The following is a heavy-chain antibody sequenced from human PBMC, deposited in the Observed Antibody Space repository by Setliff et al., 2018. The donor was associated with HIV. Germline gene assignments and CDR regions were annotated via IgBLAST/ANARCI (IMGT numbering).Heavy chain of an antibody. D-gene: IGHD5-18*01. CDR3: ARYGYGFDY. J-gene: IGHJ4*02. CDR2: IYWDDDK. Sequence: SGPTLVNPTQTLTLTCTFSGFSLDTTGVGVGWIRQPPGEALEWLALIYWDDDKRYSPSLKSRLTITKDTSKNQVVLTMTNMDPVDTATYYCARYGYGFDYWGQGTLVTVSS. V-gene: IGHV2-5*02. CDR1: GFSLDTTGVG.